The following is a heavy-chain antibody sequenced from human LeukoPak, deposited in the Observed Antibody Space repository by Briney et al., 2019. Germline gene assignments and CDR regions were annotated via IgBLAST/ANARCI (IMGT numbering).Heavy chain of an antibody. CDR2: ISYGGSNK. D-gene: IGHD5-24*01. V-gene: IGHV3-30*03. Sequence: PGGSLRLSCAASGFTFSSYGMHWVRQAPGKGLEWVAVISYGGSNKYYADSVKGRFTISRDNSKNTLYLQMNSLRAEDTAVYYCARESLRRDGYNFYYYYGMDVWGQGTTVTVSS. CDR1: GFTFSSYG. CDR3: ARESLRRDGYNFYYYYGMDV. J-gene: IGHJ6*02.